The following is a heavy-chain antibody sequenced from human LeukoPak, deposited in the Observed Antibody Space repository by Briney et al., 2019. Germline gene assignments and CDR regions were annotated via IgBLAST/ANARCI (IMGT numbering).Heavy chain of an antibody. Sequence: ASVKVSCKASGYDFTNYGISCVRQAPGQGLEWMGWISAYNGNTNYARKLQGRVTMTTDTSTSTAYMELRSLRSDDTAVYYCARVTEMATGGFWFDPWGQGTLVTVSS. D-gene: IGHD5-24*01. V-gene: IGHV1-18*01. J-gene: IGHJ5*02. CDR3: ARVTEMATGGFWFDP. CDR2: ISAYNGNT. CDR1: GYDFTNYG.